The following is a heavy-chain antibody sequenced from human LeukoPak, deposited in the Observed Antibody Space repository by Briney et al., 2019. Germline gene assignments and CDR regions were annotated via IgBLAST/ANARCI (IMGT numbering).Heavy chain of an antibody. CDR3: ARDGSDYYDSSGYYYYLEYFQH. D-gene: IGHD3-22*01. V-gene: IGHV3-7*01. CDR1: GFTFSSYW. J-gene: IGHJ1*01. Sequence: GGSLRLSCAASGFTFSSYWMIWVRQAPGKGLEGVANIKQDGSEKYYVVSVKGRFTISRDNAKNSLYLQMNSLRAEDTAVYYCARDGSDYYDSSGYYYYLEYFQHWGQGTLVTVSS. CDR2: IKQDGSEK.